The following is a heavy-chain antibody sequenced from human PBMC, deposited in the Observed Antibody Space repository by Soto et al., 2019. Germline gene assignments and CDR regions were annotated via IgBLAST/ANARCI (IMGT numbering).Heavy chain of an antibody. V-gene: IGHV1-18*01. Sequence: QLQLVQSGPEAKKPGASVKVSCKASGYTFATSTISWLRQAPGQGPEWMGWIKAYSGNTNYAQKLQGRLTMTTDTSTSTAYMELRSLTPDATAIYYCAIADYGDDDYWGQGTLVTVSS. CDR2: IKAYSGNT. D-gene: IGHD4-17*01. CDR3: AIADYGDDDY. J-gene: IGHJ4*02. CDR1: GYTFATST.